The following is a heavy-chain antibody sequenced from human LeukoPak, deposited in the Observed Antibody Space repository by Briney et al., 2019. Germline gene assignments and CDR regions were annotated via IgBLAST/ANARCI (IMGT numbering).Heavy chain of an antibody. V-gene: IGHV3-64*01. CDR3: ARGSRQPPGIQRQLLCYSCLDY. Sequence: PGGSLRLSCAASGFTFTSYAMHWVRQAPGKGLEYVSGISTKGDTTYHANSVKGRFTISRDNSKNALCLQMGRLRAEDMAVYYCARGSRQPPGIQRQLLCYSCLDYWGQGTLVTVSS. CDR2: ISTKGDTT. D-gene: IGHD2-2*01. CDR1: GFTFTSYA. J-gene: IGHJ4*02.